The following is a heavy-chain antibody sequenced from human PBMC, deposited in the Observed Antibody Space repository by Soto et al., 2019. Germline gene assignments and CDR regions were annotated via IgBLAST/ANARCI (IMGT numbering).Heavy chain of an antibody. CDR1: GGSISSGGYY. D-gene: IGHD3-16*02. CDR2: IYYSGST. V-gene: IGHV4-31*03. J-gene: IGHJ4*02. CDR3: AGSTLGELSLYTPRIAY. Sequence: SETLSLTCTVSGGSISSGGYYWSWIRQHPGKGLEWIGYIYYSGSTYYNPSLKSRVTISVDTSKNQFSLKLSSVTAADTAVYYCAGSTLGELSLYTPRIAYWGKGTLVPVDS.